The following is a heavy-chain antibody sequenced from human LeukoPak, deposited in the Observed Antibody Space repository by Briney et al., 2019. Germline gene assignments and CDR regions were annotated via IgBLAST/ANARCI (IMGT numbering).Heavy chain of an antibody. D-gene: IGHD3/OR15-3a*01. CDR1: GGSISSSSYY. CDR3: ARGRGTGSYFHD. V-gene: IGHV4-39*02. J-gene: IGHJ4*03. CDR2: IYYSGST. Sequence: SETLSLTCTVSGGSISSSSYYWGWIRQPPGKGLEWIGSIYYSGSTNYNPFLKSRATISIDTSRNYFSLKLSSVTAADTAVYYCARGRGTGSYFHDWGQGTLVTVSS.